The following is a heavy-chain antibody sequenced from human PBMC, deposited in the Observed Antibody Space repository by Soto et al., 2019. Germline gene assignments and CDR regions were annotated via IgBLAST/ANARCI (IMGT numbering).Heavy chain of an antibody. CDR2: ISAHNGNT. V-gene: IGHV1-18*01. Sequence: QVQLVQSGAEVKKPGASVMLSCKASGYTFNKHAIMWVRQARGQGLEWMGWISAHNGNTNSALKFQGRLTMTTDTSTSTAYMELRSLRSDDTAVYYCAKVLCGTYFDDSDYWGQGTLVTVSS. CDR3: AKVLCGTYFDDSDY. CDR1: GYTFNKHA. J-gene: IGHJ4*02. D-gene: IGHD3-22*01.